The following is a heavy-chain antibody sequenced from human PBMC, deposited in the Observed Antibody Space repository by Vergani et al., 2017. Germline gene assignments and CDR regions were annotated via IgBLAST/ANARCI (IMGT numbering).Heavy chain of an antibody. J-gene: IGHJ4*02. Sequence: EVQLVESGGGLVQPGRSLRLSCAASGFTFDDYAMHWVRQAPGKGLEWVSGISWNSGSIGYADSVKGRFTISRDNAKNSLYLQMNSLRAEDTALYYCAKDTGWYSSGMDYWGQGTLVTVSS. CDR2: ISWNSGSI. V-gene: IGHV3-9*01. CDR3: AKDTGWYSSGMDY. CDR1: GFTFDDYA. D-gene: IGHD6-19*01.